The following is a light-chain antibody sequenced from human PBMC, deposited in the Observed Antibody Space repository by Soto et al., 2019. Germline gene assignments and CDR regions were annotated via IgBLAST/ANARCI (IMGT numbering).Light chain of an antibody. V-gene: IGKV3-15*01. Sequence: EIVMTQSPAALSVSPGERATLSCRASQPVSSNFAWYRQKPGQAPTLVIYRASTRATGIPARLRGSGSGTEFTLIISSLQSEEFAVYYCQQYNNWPYTFGQGTKLEIK. J-gene: IGKJ2*01. CDR1: QPVSSN. CDR3: QQYNNWPYT. CDR2: RAS.